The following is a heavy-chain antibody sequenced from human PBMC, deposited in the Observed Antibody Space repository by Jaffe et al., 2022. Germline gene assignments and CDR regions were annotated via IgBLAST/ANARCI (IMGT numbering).Heavy chain of an antibody. V-gene: IGHV3-30*18. J-gene: IGHJ4*02. D-gene: IGHD1-20*01. CDR3: AKDVNSVYYFDY. CDR1: GFTFSSYG. Sequence: QVQLVESGGGVVQPGRSLRLSCAASGFTFSSYGMHWVRQAPGKGLEWVAVISYDGSNKYYADSVKGRFTISRDNSKNTLYLQMNSLRAEDTAVYYCAKDVNSVYYFDYWGQGTLVTVSS. CDR2: ISYDGSNK.